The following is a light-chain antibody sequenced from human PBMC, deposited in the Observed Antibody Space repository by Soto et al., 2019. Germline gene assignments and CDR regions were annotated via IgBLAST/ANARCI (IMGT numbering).Light chain of an antibody. J-gene: IGLJ3*02. CDR3: AAWDDSLSSWV. Sequence: QLVLTQAPSASGTPGQRITISCSGSSSNIGSNYVYWYQQLPGTAPKLLIYTNNQRPSGVPDRFSGSKSGTSVSLAISGLRSEDEADYYCAAWDDSLSSWVFGGGTKLTVL. V-gene: IGLV1-47*01. CDR2: TNN. CDR1: SSNIGSNY.